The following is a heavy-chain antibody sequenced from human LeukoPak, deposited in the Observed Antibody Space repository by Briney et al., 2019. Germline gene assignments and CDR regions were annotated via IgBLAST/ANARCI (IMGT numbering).Heavy chain of an antibody. Sequence: GGSLRLSCAASGFTFSSYAMHWVRQAPGEGLEYVSAIRSNGGRTYYANSVKGRFTISTDNSKNTLYIQIGSLRAEEMAVYYCARVGEWGVAGTIVGSSGEAYDFWGRGTLVSLSS. D-gene: IGHD6-19*01. J-gene: IGHJ4*02. CDR1: GFTFSSYA. CDR2: IRSNGGRT. V-gene: IGHV3-64*01. CDR3: ARVGEWGVAGTIVGSSGEAYDF.